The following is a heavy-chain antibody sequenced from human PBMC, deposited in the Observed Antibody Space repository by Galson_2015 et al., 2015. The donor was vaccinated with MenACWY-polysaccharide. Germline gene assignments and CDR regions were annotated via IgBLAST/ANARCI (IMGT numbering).Heavy chain of an antibody. CDR2: MSYSGIA. CDR3: AREPTYSGSFGWFDP. D-gene: IGHD1-26*01. V-gene: IGHV4-61*01. Sequence: LSLTCTVSGGSVTSGTYYWSWLRQTPGKGLGWIGYMSYSGIANYNPSLRSRVTISIDASKNQFSLRLTSMTAADTAMYYCAREPTYSGSFGWFDPWGQGALVTVSS. J-gene: IGHJ5*02. CDR1: GGSVTSGTYY.